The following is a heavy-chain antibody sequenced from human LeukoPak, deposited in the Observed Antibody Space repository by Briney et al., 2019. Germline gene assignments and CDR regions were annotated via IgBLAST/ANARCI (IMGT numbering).Heavy chain of an antibody. D-gene: IGHD2-2*01. CDR3: AKSNFYCTTATCHTWAFDY. Sequence: GGSLRLSCAASGFSFSNYAMSCVRQAPGKGMEWGSGLTVSGGNTYYADSVKGRFTISRDKSKNTLYLQMSSLRAEDTAVYYCAKSNFYCTTATCHTWAFDYWGQGTLVTVSS. V-gene: IGHV3-23*01. CDR1: GFSFSNYA. CDR2: LTVSGGNT. J-gene: IGHJ4*02.